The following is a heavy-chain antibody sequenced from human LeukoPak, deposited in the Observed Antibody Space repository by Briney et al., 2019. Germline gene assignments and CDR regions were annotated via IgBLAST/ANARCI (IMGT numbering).Heavy chain of an antibody. CDR2: VYYSGTT. V-gene: IGHV4-39*07. Sequence: SETLSLTCTVSGGSISSYYWGWIRQPPGKALEWIGSVYYSGTTSYNPSLKSRVTISVDMSKNHFSLRLRSVTAADTAMYYCARGTLYRGWSYYLDFWGQGSQVTVSS. CDR1: GGSISSYY. D-gene: IGHD6-19*01. J-gene: IGHJ4*02. CDR3: ARGTLYRGWSYYLDF.